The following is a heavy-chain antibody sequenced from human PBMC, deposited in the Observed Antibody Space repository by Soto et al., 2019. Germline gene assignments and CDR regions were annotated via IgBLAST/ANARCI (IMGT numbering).Heavy chain of an antibody. Sequence: EVQLLESGGGLVQPGGSLRLSCVGSRFIFGSYGMSWVRQAPGKGLEWVSTISGSGTNTYYADSVKGRFTISRDNSKDTLNLQMSSLRADDTAVYYCAKGLLPDYGDYYYTMDVWGQGTTVTVSS. D-gene: IGHD4-17*01. CDR1: RFIFGSYG. J-gene: IGHJ6*02. CDR3: AKGLLPDYGDYYYTMDV. V-gene: IGHV3-23*01. CDR2: ISGSGTNT.